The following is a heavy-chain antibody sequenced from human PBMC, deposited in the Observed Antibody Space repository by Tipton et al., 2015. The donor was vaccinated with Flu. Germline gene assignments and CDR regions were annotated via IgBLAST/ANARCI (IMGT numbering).Heavy chain of an antibody. V-gene: IGHV3-9*01. CDR2: ISWNSGFI. D-gene: IGHD1/OR15-1a*01. Sequence: SLRLSCAASGFTFDDYAMHWVRQVPGKGLEWVSVISWNSGFIGYAESVKGRFTASRDNAKNTLYLQMNSLRAEDTAIYYCARGGWASDSNNLLDYWGQGTLVTVSS. CDR3: ARGGWASDSNNLLDY. CDR1: GFTFDDYA. J-gene: IGHJ4*02.